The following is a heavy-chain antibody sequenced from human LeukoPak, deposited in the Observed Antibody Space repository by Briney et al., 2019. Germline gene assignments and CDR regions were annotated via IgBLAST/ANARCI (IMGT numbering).Heavy chain of an antibody. D-gene: IGHD3-22*01. V-gene: IGHV3-23*01. CDR3: AKVAMIVVVITTSLDY. Sequence: GGSLRLSCAASGFTFSSYAMSWVRQAPGKGLEWVSTISGSGGSTYRADSVKGRFTISRDNSKNTLYLQMNSLRAEDTALYYCAKVAMIVVVITTSLDYWGQGTLVTVSS. CDR1: GFTFSSYA. CDR2: ISGSGGST. J-gene: IGHJ4*02.